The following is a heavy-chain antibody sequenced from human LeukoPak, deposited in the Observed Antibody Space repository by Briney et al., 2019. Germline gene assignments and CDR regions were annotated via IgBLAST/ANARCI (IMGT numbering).Heavy chain of an antibody. CDR2: IWYDGSNK. J-gene: IGHJ4*02. CDR3: ARDGYYDYVWGSYRLDY. CDR1: GFTFSIYG. V-gene: IGHV3-33*01. Sequence: PGRSLRLSCAASGFTFSIYGMHWVRQAPGKGLEWVAVIWYDGSNKYYADSVKGRFTISRDNSKNTLYLQMNSLRAEDTAVYYCARDGYYDYVWGSYRLDYWGQGTLVTVSS. D-gene: IGHD3-16*02.